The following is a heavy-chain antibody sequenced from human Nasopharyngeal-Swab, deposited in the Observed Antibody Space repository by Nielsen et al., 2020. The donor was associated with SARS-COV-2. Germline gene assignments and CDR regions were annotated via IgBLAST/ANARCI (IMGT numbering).Heavy chain of an antibody. Sequence: GASLKISCSASGFIFKNYAMNWVRQAPGRGLEWVSAISGADDSTKYADSVKGRFTISRDNSKNTLDLQMNSLRAEDTAMYYCAKDRDSGDDSGEYYHYYGMDVWGQGTSVTVS. V-gene: IGHV3-23*01. CDR2: ISGADDST. CDR3: AKDRDSGDDSGEYYHYYGMDV. D-gene: IGHD5-12*01. J-gene: IGHJ6*02. CDR1: GFIFKNYA.